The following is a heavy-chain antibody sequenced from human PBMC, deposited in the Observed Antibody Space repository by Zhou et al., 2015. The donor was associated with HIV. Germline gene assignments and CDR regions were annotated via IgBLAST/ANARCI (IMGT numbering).Heavy chain of an antibody. CDR3: AAGSIGYDSSGYYYYYYGMDV. D-gene: IGHD3-22*01. CDR1: GGTFSSYT. Sequence: QVQLVQSGAEVKKPGSSVKVSCKASGGTFSSYTISWVRQAPGQGLEWMGRIIPILGIANYAQKFQGRVTITADKSTSTAYMELSSLRSEDTAVYYCAAGSIGYDSSGYYYYYYGMDVWGQGTTVTVSS. J-gene: IGHJ6*02. V-gene: IGHV1-69*02. CDR2: IIPILGIA.